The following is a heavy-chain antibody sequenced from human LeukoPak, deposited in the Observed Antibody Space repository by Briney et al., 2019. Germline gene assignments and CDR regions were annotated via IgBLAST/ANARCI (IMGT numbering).Heavy chain of an antibody. D-gene: IGHD3-22*01. J-gene: IGHJ3*02. V-gene: IGHV3-23*01. Sequence: GGSLRLSCAASGFIFSSYAMSWVRQAPGEGLEWVSAISGSGGSTYYADSVKGRFTISRDNSKNTLYLQMNSLRAEDTAVYYCAKDYYDSSGYVPPDAFDIWGQGTMVTVSS. CDR1: GFIFSSYA. CDR2: ISGSGGST. CDR3: AKDYYDSSGYVPPDAFDI.